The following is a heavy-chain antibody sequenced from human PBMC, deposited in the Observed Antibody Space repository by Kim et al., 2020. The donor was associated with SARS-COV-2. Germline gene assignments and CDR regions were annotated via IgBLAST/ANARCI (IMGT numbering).Heavy chain of an antibody. CDR2: IKPDGSEK. J-gene: IGHJ6*02. Sequence: GGSLRLSCAASELTFSSYWMSWVRQGPGKGLEWVARIKPDGSEKYYVDSVKCRFTISRDNAKHSLYLQMNSLRAEDSAVYYCARYSYYFGLGIWGQGTTVTVSS. CDR3: ARYSYYFGLGI. V-gene: IGHV3-7*03. CDR1: ELTFSSYW.